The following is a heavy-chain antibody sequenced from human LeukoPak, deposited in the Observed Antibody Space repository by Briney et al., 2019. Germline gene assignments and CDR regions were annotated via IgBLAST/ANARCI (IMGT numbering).Heavy chain of an antibody. D-gene: IGHD3-10*01. J-gene: IGHJ4*02. Sequence: SETLSLTCTVSHFISSYYWSWIRQPPGKGLEWIGYISYSGSTHYNPSLKSRLTISIDTSKNQFSLKLTSVTAADTAVYYCTRQWFGELFSLFYYLGQGSLVT. CDR3: TRQWFGELFSLFYY. CDR1: HFISSYY. CDR2: ISYSGST. V-gene: IGHV4-59*08.